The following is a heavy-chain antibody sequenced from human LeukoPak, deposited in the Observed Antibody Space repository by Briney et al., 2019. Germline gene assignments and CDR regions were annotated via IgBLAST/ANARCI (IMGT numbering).Heavy chain of an antibody. CDR3: AKDFSTYYDFWSGYYVGYFQH. V-gene: IGHV3-30*18. CDR1: GFIFSSYG. CDR2: ISYDGSNK. D-gene: IGHD3-3*01. Sequence: PGGSLRLSCAASGFIFSSYGMHWVRQAPGKGLEWVAVISYDGSNKYYADSVKGRFTISRDNSKNTLYLQMNSLRAEDTAVYYCAKDFSTYYDFWSGYYVGYFQHWGQGTLVTASS. J-gene: IGHJ1*01.